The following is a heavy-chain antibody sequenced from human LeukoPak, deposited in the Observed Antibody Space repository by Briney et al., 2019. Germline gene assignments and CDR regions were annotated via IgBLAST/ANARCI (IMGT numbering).Heavy chain of an antibody. D-gene: IGHD2-8*01. Sequence: GGSLRLSCAVSGVTSGFTFSSRWMHWVRQAPGKGLEWVAVSKNDGSSTNYADSVKGRFTVSRDNAQNTVYLQMNSLRVEDTAIYYCHPLAYATNWGQGTLVTVSS. CDR3: HPLAYATN. V-gene: IGHV3-74*01. CDR2: SKNDGSST. CDR1: GVTSGFTFSSRW. J-gene: IGHJ4*02.